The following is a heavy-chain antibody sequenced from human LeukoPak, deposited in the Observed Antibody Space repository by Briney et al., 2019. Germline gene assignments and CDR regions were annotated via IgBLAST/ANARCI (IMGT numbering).Heavy chain of an antibody. Sequence: ASVKVSCKASGYTFTGYYMHWVRQAPGQGLEWMGWINPNSGGTNYAQKFQGRVTMTRDTSISTAYMELSRLRSDDTAVYYCARVPKTTRGAFDIWGQGTMVTVSS. CDR3: ARVPKTTRGAFDI. CDR1: GYTFTGYY. D-gene: IGHD4-17*01. J-gene: IGHJ3*02. V-gene: IGHV1-2*02. CDR2: INPNSGGT.